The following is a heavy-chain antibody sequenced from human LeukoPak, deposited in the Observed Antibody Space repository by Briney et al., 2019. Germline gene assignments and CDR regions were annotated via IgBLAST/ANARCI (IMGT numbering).Heavy chain of an antibody. V-gene: IGHV1-3*01. Sequence: GASVKVSCKASGYTFTSYAMHWVRQAPGQRLEWMGWINAGNGNTKYSQKFQGRVTITRDTSASTVYMELSSLRSEDTAVYYCASAAAGTGEYFQHWGQGTLVTVSS. J-gene: IGHJ1*01. CDR2: INAGNGNT. CDR3: ASAAAGTGEYFQH. D-gene: IGHD6-13*01. CDR1: GYTFTSYA.